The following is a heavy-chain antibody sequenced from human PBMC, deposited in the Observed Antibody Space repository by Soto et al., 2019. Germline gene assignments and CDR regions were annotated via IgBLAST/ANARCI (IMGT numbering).Heavy chain of an antibody. CDR2: MNPNSGNT. CDR1: GYTFTSYD. V-gene: IGHV1-8*01. J-gene: IGHJ6*03. D-gene: IGHD3-16*01. Sequence: QVQLVQSGAEVKKPGASVKVSCKASGYTFTSYDINWVRQATGQGLEWMGWMNPNSGNTGYAQKFQGRVTMTRNTSISTAYMELSSLRSEDTAVYYCARVISRGGYYYYYMDVWGKGTTVTVSS. CDR3: ARVISRGGYYYYYMDV.